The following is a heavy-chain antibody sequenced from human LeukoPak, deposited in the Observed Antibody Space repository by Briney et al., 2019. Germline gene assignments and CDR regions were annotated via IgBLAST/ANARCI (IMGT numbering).Heavy chain of an antibody. CDR2: INHSGST. J-gene: IGHJ4*02. Sequence: SETLSLTCAVYGGSFSGYYWSWIRQPPGKGLEWIGGINHSGSTNYNPSLKSRVTISVDTSKNQFSLKLSSVTAADTAVYYCARGGRAIPTYYYDSSGYSYFDYWGQGTLVTVSS. V-gene: IGHV4-34*01. CDR3: ARGGRAIPTYYYDSSGYSYFDY. CDR1: GGSFSGYY. D-gene: IGHD3-22*01.